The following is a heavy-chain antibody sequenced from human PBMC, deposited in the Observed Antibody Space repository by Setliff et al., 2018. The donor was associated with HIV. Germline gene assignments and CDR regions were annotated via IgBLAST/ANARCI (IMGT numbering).Heavy chain of an antibody. V-gene: IGHV4-38-2*01. CDR2: IYHSGGT. D-gene: IGHD4-4*01. Sequence: PSETLSLTCAVSGYSISSGYYWGWIRQPPGRGLEWIGNIYHSGGTHYNPSLKSRVTISVDTSKNQFSLKLSSVTAADTAVYYCARLRTTTVTAPFEYWGQGTLVTVSS. CDR1: GYSISSGYY. CDR3: ARLRTTTVTAPFEY. J-gene: IGHJ4*02.